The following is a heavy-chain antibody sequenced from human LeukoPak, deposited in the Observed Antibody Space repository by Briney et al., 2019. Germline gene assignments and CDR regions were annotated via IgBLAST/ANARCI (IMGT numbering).Heavy chain of an antibody. Sequence: PGGSLRLSCAPSGFTFSDYGMNWVRQAPGEGLEWVSYISSSPINIYYADSVRGRFTISRDNAKNSVFLQMNSLRAEDTAVYYCARGSADDDDKWIDPWGQGTLVTVSS. V-gene: IGHV3-48*03. CDR3: ARGSADDDDKWIDP. J-gene: IGHJ5*02. CDR1: GFTFSDYG. CDR2: ISSSPINI. D-gene: IGHD1-1*01.